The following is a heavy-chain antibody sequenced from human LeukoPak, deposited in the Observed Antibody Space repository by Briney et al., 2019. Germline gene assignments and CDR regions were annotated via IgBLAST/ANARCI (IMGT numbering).Heavy chain of an antibody. D-gene: IGHD2-15*01. CDR3: ARLPYCSGGSCYFDY. V-gene: IGHV4-34*01. J-gene: IGHJ4*02. Sequence: PSETLSLTCAVYGGSFSGYYWSWIRQPPGKGLEWIGENNHSGSTNYNPSLKSRVTMAVDTSKHQFSLKLSSVTAADTAVYYCARLPYCSGGSCYFDYWGQGTLVTVSS. CDR2: NNHSGST. CDR1: GGSFSGYY.